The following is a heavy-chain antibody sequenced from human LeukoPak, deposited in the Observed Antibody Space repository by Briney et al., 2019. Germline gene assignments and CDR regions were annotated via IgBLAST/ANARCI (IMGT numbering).Heavy chain of an antibody. J-gene: IGHJ4*02. V-gene: IGHV3-21*01. CDR3: ASQRGYSYGYGY. Sequence: PGGSLRLSCAASGFTFSNYAMNWVRQAPGKGLEWVSSISSSSSYIYYADSVKGRFTISRDNAKNSLYLQMNSLRAEDTAVYYCASQRGYSYGYGYWGQGTLVTVSS. CDR2: ISSSSSYI. D-gene: IGHD5-18*01. CDR1: GFTFSNYA.